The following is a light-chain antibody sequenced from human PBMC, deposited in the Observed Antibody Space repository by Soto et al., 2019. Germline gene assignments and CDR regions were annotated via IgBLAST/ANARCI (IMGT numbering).Light chain of an antibody. CDR1: QSVSSY. Sequence: EIVLTQSPATLSLSPGERATLSCRARQSVSSYLAWYQQKPGQAPRLLIYDASNRATGIPARFSGSGSGTDFTLTISSLEPEDFAVYYCQQRSNWPRFTFGPGTTVDIQ. CDR3: QQRSNWPRFT. V-gene: IGKV3-11*01. CDR2: DAS. J-gene: IGKJ3*01.